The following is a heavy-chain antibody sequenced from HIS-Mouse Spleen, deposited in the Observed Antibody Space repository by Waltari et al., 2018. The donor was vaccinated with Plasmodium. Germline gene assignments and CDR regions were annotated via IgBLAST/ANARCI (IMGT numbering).Heavy chain of an antibody. Sequence: QVQLQESGPGLVKPSETLSLTCTVSGGSISSYYWRWIRQPPGKGLEWIWYIYYSGSTNYNPSLKSRVTISVDTSKNQFSLKLSSVTAADTAVYYCARGYDFWSGYSPYFDYWGQGTLVTVSS. CDR2: IYYSGST. D-gene: IGHD3-3*01. CDR1: GGSISSYY. V-gene: IGHV4-59*01. CDR3: ARGYDFWSGYSPYFDY. J-gene: IGHJ4*02.